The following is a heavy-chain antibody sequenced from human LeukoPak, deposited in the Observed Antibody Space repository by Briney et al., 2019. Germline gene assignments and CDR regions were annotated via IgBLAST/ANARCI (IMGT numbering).Heavy chain of an antibody. J-gene: IGHJ6*02. Sequence: GASVKVSCKASGGTFSSYAISWVRQAPGHGLEWMGRIIPILGIANYAQKFQGRVTITADKSTSTAYMELSSLRSEDTAVYYCASRYYYDSSGYSHYGMDVWGHGTTVIVSS. CDR3: ASRYYYDSSGYSHYGMDV. CDR2: IIPILGIA. V-gene: IGHV1-69*04. CDR1: GGTFSSYA. D-gene: IGHD3-22*01.